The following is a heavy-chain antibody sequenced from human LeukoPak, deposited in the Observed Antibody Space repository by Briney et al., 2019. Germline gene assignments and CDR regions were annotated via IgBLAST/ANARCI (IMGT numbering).Heavy chain of an antibody. CDR3: ARGLSYSPDAFDI. V-gene: IGHV4-31*03. CDR2: IYYSGSI. CDR1: GGSISSGGYY. Sequence: SETLSLTCTVSGGSISSGGYYWSWIRQHPGKGLEWIGYIYYSGSIYYNPSLKSRVTISVDTSKNQFSLKLSSVTAADTAVYYCARGLSYSPDAFDIWGQGTMVTVSS. J-gene: IGHJ3*02. D-gene: IGHD3-10*01.